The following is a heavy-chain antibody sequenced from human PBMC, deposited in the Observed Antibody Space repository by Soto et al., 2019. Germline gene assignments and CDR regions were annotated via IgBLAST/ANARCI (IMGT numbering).Heavy chain of an antibody. D-gene: IGHD2-21*02. CDR3: ARQRTTVVTQAYFDQ. V-gene: IGHV4-39*01. CDR1: GESISSSSYY. J-gene: IGHJ4*02. CDR2: IDYSGRT. Sequence: SETLSLTCIVSGESISSSSYYWGWIRQPPGKGLEWIGSIDYSGRTYYNPSFKSRVTISIDTSKNQFSLKLSSVTATDTAVYYCARQRTTVVTQAYFDQWGQGALVT.